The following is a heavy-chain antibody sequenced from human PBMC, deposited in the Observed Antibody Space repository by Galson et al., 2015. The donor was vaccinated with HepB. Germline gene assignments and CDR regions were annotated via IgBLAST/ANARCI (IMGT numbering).Heavy chain of an antibody. Sequence: SLRLSCAASGFTFSSYAMSWVRQAPGRGLEWVSAISGTGGTTYYADSVKGRFTISRDNSKNTLYLQMNSLRAEDTAVYYCARETTYYYDSSGSRGAFDIWGQGTMVTVSS. CDR2: ISGTGGTT. D-gene: IGHD3-22*01. CDR3: ARETTYYYDSSGSRGAFDI. V-gene: IGHV3-23*01. CDR1: GFTFSSYA. J-gene: IGHJ3*02.